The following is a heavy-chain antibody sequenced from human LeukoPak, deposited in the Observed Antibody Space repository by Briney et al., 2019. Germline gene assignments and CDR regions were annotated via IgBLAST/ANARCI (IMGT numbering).Heavy chain of an antibody. V-gene: IGHV3-23*01. Sequence: PGGSLRLSCAASGFTVSSNHMSWVRQAPGKGLEWVSAISGSGGSTYYADSVKGRFTISRDNSKNTLYLQMNSLRAEDTAVYFCARVDYFDKWLWAQPPRSFDPWGQGTLVTVSS. CDR3: ARVDYFDKWLWAQPPRSFDP. D-gene: IGHD3-9*01. J-gene: IGHJ5*02. CDR1: GFTVSSNH. CDR2: ISGSGGST.